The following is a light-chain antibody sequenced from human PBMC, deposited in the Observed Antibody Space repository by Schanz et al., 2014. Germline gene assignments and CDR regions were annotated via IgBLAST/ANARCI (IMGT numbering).Light chain of an antibody. V-gene: IGKV3-15*01. J-gene: IGKJ2*01. CDR1: QSVSNN. Sequence: EIVLTQSPGTLSLSPGDTVTLSCRASQSVSNNYLAWYQQKPGQAPRLLIYNTSTRATGIPARFSGSGSGTDFTLTISSLQSEDFAVYYCQHYNHWLVTFGQGTKVEIK. CDR2: NTS. CDR3: QHYNHWLVT.